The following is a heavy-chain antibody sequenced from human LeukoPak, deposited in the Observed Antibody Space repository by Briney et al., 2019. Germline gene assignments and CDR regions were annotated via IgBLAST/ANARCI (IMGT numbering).Heavy chain of an antibody. D-gene: IGHD6-13*01. J-gene: IGHJ3*02. CDR3: ARGGGQQLVYAFDI. CDR1: GFTVSSNY. V-gene: IGHV3-53*01. Sequence: PGGSLRLSCAASGFTVSSNYMSWVREAPGKGLEWVSVIYSGGSTYYADSVKGRFTISRDNSKNTLYLQMNSLRAEDTAVYYCARGGGQQLVYAFDIWGQGTMVTVSS. CDR2: IYSGGST.